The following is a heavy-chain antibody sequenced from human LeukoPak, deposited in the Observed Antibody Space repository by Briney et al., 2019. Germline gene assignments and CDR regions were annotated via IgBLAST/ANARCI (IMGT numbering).Heavy chain of an antibody. Sequence: GGSPSLSCAASGFTFSVYSMNWVRQAPGKGLEWVSYISSTSGDIYYADSVKGRFTISRDNAKNSLFLQMDSLRAEDTAVYYCARDLLVNSGTYYEDYWGQGTLVTVSS. D-gene: IGHD1-26*01. CDR1: GFTFSVYS. V-gene: IGHV3-48*01. CDR2: ISSTSGDI. J-gene: IGHJ4*02. CDR3: ARDLLVNSGTYYEDY.